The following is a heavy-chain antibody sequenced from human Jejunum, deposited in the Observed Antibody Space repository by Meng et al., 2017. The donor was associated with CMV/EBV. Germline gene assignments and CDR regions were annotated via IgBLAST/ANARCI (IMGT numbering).Heavy chain of an antibody. D-gene: IGHD1-1*01. CDR2: FYYSGST. V-gene: IGHV4-39*07. Sequence: QPQPEGSGPGLVKPSGTLSLICTVSGGSNSTSHYYWGWIRQPPGKGLEWIGSFYYSGSTYYNPSLKSRVTMSVDTSKNQFSLKLSSVTAADTAVYYCARRGNKNWSIGYFEYWGQGTLVTVSS. CDR3: ARRGNKNWSIGYFEY. CDR1: GGSNSTSHYY. J-gene: IGHJ4*02.